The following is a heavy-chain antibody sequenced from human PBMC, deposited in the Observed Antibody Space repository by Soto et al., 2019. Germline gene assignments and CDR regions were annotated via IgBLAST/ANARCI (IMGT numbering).Heavy chain of an antibody. CDR2: IIPDIGKT. CDR1: GGTFSSYA. Sequence: ASVKVSCKASGGTFSSYAISWVRQAPGQGLEWMGGIIPDIGKTSYAQKFQGRVTMTRNTSISTAYMELSSLRSEDTAVYYCARGLLVAATTVDAFDIWGQGTMVTVSS. V-gene: IGHV1-8*02. CDR3: ARGLLVAATTVDAFDI. J-gene: IGHJ3*02. D-gene: IGHD2-15*01.